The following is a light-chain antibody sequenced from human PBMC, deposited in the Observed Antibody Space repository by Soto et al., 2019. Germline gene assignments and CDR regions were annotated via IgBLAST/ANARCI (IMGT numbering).Light chain of an antibody. J-gene: IGKJ4*01. CDR2: GAS. V-gene: IGKV3-20*01. Sequence: ETVLTQSPGTQSLSPGERATLSGRDSQSISSGYLAWYQQRPGQAPRLLISGASNRATGIPDRFSGSGSGTDFTLTISRLEPEDFAVYYCQQYGGSPLVTFGGGTKVEIK. CDR3: QQYGGSPLVT. CDR1: QSISSGY.